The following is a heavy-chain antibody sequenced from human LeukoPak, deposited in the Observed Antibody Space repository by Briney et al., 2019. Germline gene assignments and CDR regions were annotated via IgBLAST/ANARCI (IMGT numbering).Heavy chain of an antibody. D-gene: IGHD2-15*01. CDR2: INHSGST. J-gene: IGHJ4*02. CDR3: ARGSSGGSCYRL. Sequence: SETLSLTCAVYGGSFSGYYWSWIRQPPGKGLEWIGEINHSGSTNYNPSLKSRVTISVDPSKNQFSLKLSSVTAADTAVYYCARGSSGGSCYRLWGQGTLVTVSS. CDR1: GGSFSGYY. V-gene: IGHV4-34*01.